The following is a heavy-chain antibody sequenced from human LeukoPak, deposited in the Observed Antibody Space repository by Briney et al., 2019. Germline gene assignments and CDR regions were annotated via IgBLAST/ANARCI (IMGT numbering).Heavy chain of an antibody. CDR2: IYGGGNI. J-gene: IGHJ4*02. D-gene: IGHD5-24*01. V-gene: IGHV3-53*01. Sequence: GGSLRLSCAASGFTVSSNYMSWVRQAPGKGQEWVSVIYGGGNIYYADSVKGRFTISRDNSKNTLYLQMNSLRAEDTAVYYCARGAGYNYPYYFDYWGQGTLVTVSS. CDR1: GFTVSSNY. CDR3: ARGAGYNYPYYFDY.